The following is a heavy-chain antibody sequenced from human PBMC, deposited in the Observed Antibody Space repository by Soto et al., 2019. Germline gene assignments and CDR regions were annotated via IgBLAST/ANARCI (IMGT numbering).Heavy chain of an antibody. CDR2: ISSSSSTI. Sequence: GGSLRLSCAASGFTFSSYSMNWVRQAPGKGLEWVSYISSSSSTIYYADSVRGRFTISRDNAKNSLYLQMNSLRAEDTAVYYCARPPTAAMGPSCMDVWGKGTRVTFP. D-gene: IGHD2-2*01. J-gene: IGHJ6*03. V-gene: IGHV3-48*01. CDR1: GFTFSSYS. CDR3: ARPPTAAMGPSCMDV.